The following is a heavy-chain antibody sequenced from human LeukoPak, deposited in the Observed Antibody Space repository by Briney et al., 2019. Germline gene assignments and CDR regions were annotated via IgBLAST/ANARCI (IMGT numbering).Heavy chain of an antibody. CDR2: ISSSSSYI. V-gene: IGHV3-21*01. CDR1: GFTFSSYS. CDR3: AREAADDFWSGYYTTGNWFDP. Sequence: GGSLRLSCAASGFTFSSYSMNWVRQAPGKGLEWVSSISSSSSYIYYADSVKGRFTISRDNAKNSLYLQMNSLRAEDTAVYYCAREAADDFWSGYYTTGNWFDPWGQGTLVTVSS. J-gene: IGHJ5*02. D-gene: IGHD3-3*01.